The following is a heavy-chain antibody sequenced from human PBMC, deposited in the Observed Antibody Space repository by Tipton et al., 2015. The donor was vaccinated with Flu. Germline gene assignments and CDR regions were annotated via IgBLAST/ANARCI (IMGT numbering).Heavy chain of an antibody. Sequence: TLSLTCTVSGGSTSSSSYYWGWIRQPPGKGLEWIGSIYYSGSTYYNPSLKSRVTISVDTSKNQFSLKLSSVTAADTAVYYCARLGYSGSYFFDYWGQGTLVTVSS. CDR2: IYYSGST. V-gene: IGHV4-39*01. J-gene: IGHJ4*02. CDR3: ARLGYSGSYFFDY. CDR1: GGSTSSSSYY. D-gene: IGHD1-26*01.